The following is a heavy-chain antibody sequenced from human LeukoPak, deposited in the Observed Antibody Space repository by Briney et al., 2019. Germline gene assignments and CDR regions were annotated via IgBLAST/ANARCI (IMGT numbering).Heavy chain of an antibody. CDR3: ARVPAAMGYYYYYYMDV. Sequence: ASVKVSCKASGYTFIDYYIHWVRQAPGQGLEWMGRINPNSGGTDYAQNFQGRVTMTRDTSISTAYMELSRLRSDDTAVYYCARVPAAMGYYYYYYMDVWGKGTTVTVSS. D-gene: IGHD2-2*01. J-gene: IGHJ6*03. CDR1: GYTFIDYY. V-gene: IGHV1-2*06. CDR2: INPNSGGT.